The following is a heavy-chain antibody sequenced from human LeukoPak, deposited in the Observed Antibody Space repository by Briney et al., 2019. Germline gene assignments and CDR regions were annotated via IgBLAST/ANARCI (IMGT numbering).Heavy chain of an antibody. Sequence: SETLSLTCTVSGGSISSYYWSWIRQPAGKGLEWIGRIYTSGSTNYNPSLKSRVTISVDTSKNQFSLKLSSVTAADTAVYYCARVFSEYYDSSGYDYWGQGTLVTVSS. J-gene: IGHJ4*02. V-gene: IGHV4-4*07. CDR1: GGSISSYY. CDR3: ARVFSEYYDSSGYDY. D-gene: IGHD3-22*01. CDR2: IYTSGST.